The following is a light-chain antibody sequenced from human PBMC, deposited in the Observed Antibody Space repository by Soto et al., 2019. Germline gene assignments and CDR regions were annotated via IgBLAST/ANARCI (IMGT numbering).Light chain of an antibody. CDR1: QSISRS. CDR3: QQYQSYFLT. CDR2: DAS. Sequence: DIQTTQSPSTLSASVGDRVTITCRASQSISRSLAWYQQKSGKAPKLLIYDASSLESGVPSRFSDSGFGTEFTLTISGLQPDDFATYYCQQYQSYFLTFGPGTTVDMK. J-gene: IGKJ3*01. V-gene: IGKV1-5*01.